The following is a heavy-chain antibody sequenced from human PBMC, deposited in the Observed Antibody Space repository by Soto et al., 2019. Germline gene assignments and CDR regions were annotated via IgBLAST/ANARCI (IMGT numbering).Heavy chain of an antibody. CDR1: GGSISSYY. V-gene: IGHV4-59*01. J-gene: IGHJ4*02. D-gene: IGHD6-6*01. CDR3: AAPPRY. Sequence: XETMSLTCTVSGGSISSYYWSWIRQPPGKGLEWIGYIYDSGSTNYNPSLKSRVTISVDTSKNQFSLKLTSVTAADTAVYYCAAPPRYWGQGTLVTVSS. CDR2: IYDSGST.